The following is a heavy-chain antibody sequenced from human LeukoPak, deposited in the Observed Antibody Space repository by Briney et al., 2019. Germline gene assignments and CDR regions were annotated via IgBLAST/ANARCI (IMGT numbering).Heavy chain of an antibody. V-gene: IGHV1-2*02. J-gene: IGHJ4*02. Sequence: ASVKVSCKTSVYRFTSYYIHWVRQAPGQGLEWMGWINPSSGGTEYAQKFQGRVTMTGDTSISTAYMELSRLRSDDTAEYYCARDRGSSWYVDYWGQGTLVTVSS. CDR2: INPSSGGT. D-gene: IGHD6-13*01. CDR1: VYRFTSYY. CDR3: ARDRGSSWYVDY.